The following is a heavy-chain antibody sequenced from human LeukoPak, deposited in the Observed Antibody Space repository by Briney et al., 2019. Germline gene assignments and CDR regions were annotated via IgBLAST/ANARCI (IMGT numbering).Heavy chain of an antibody. J-gene: IGHJ4*02. V-gene: IGHV3-64*01. Sequence: GGSLRLSCAASGFTFSSYAMHWVRQAPGKGLEYVSAISSNGGSTYYANPVKGRFTISRDNSKNTLYLQMGSLRAEDMAVYYCARELDYWGQGTLVTVSS. CDR2: ISSNGGST. CDR1: GFTFSSYA. CDR3: ARELDY.